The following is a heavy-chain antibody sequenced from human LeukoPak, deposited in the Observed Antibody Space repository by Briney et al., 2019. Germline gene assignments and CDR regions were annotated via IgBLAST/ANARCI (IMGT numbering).Heavy chain of an antibody. D-gene: IGHD3-9*01. J-gene: IGHJ4*02. CDR1: GGSISSYY. Sequence: SDPLSLTCTVSGGSISSYYWSWIRKPPGKGLEWIGYIYYSGSTNYNPSLKSRVTISVDTSKNQFSLKLSSVTAADTAVYYCARTYYDILTGHTTFDYWGQGTLVTVSS. CDR2: IYYSGST. CDR3: ARTYYDILTGHTTFDY. V-gene: IGHV4-59*08.